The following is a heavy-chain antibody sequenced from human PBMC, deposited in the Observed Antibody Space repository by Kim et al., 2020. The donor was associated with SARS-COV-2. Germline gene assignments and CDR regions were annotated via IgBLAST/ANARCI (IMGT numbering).Heavy chain of an antibody. D-gene: IGHD5-12*01. CDR1: GDSISSGSNY. V-gene: IGHV4-31*03. J-gene: IGHJ4*02. CDR3: ARSFSGYDFDY. Sequence: SETLSLTCSVSGDSISSGSNYWTWIRQHPGKGLEWLGSIYHSGSTYYNLSLKSRLTISVDTSKNQFSLRLTSVTAADTAVYYCARSFSGYDFDYWGQGTLVTVSS. CDR2: IYHSGST.